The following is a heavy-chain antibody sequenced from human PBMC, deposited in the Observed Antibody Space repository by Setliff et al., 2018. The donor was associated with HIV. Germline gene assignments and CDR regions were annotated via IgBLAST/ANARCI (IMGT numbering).Heavy chain of an antibody. CDR3: ARSEHSSSWYLGVDYYYYGMDV. Sequence: ASVKVSCKASGYTFSSYGISWVRQAPGQGLEWMGWLSPYNGNTNYAQKVQGRVTMTTDTSTSTAYMELRSLRSDDTAVYYCARSEHSSSWYLGVDYYYYGMDVWGQGTTVTVSS. CDR1: GYTFSSYG. J-gene: IGHJ6*02. D-gene: IGHD6-13*01. CDR2: LSPYNGNT. V-gene: IGHV1-18*01.